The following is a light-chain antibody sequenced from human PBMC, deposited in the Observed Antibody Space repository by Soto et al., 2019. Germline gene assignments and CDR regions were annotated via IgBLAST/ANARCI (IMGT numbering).Light chain of an antibody. CDR1: QSVSSSY. V-gene: IGKV3-20*01. J-gene: IGKJ1*01. CDR3: QQYGSSPA. Sequence: EIVLTQSPGTLSLSPGERATLSCRASQSVSSSYLAWYQQKPGQAPRLLIYGASSRATGIPDRFIGSGSVTEFTLTISNLEPEYFAVYYFQQYGSSPAFGQGTKVEIK. CDR2: GAS.